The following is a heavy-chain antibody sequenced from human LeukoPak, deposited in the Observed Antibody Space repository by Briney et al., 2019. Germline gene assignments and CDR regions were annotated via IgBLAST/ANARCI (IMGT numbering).Heavy chain of an antibody. CDR1: GFTFSSYA. CDR2: ISTGADNT. J-gene: IGHJ4*02. D-gene: IGHD2-2*01. CDR3: ARGVSSAFDY. Sequence: GGSLRLSCAASGFTFSSYAISWVRQAPGKGLEWVSTISTGADNTYYADSVKGRFTISRDNSKNTLYLQMNSLRAEDTAIYYCARGVSSAFDYWGQGTLVTVSS. V-gene: IGHV3-23*01.